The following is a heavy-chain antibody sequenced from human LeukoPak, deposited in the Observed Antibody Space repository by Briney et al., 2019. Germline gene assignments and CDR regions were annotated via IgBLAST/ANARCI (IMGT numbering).Heavy chain of an antibody. CDR3: ARGSYEYYDSSGYYPH. CDR1: GFTFSSYA. D-gene: IGHD3-22*01. V-gene: IGHV3-30-3*01. J-gene: IGHJ4*02. CDR2: ISYDGSNK. Sequence: GGSLRLSCAASGFTFSSYAMHWVRQAPGKGLEWVAVISYDGSNKYYADSVKGRFTISRDNSKNTLYLQMNSLRAEDTAVYYCARGSYEYYDSSGYYPHWGQGTLVTVSS.